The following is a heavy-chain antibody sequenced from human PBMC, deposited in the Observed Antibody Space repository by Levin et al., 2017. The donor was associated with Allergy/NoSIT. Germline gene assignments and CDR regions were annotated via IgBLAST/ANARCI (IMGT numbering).Heavy chain of an antibody. CDR2: IYYSGST. Sequence: SETLSLTCTVSGGSISSYYWSWIRQPPGKGLEWIGYIYYSGSTNYNPSLKSRVTISVDTSKNQFSLKLSSVTAADTAVYYCARVPAARWGMDVWGQGTTVTVSS. CDR3: ARVPAARWGMDV. CDR1: GGSISSYY. J-gene: IGHJ6*02. D-gene: IGHD2-2*01. V-gene: IGHV4-59*01.